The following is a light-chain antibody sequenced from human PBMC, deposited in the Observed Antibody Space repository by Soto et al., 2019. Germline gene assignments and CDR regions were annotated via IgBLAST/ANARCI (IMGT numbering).Light chain of an antibody. CDR1: QSVSSSY. CDR3: QQYGSSPVT. V-gene: IGKV3-20*01. CDR2: GAS. Sequence: EIVLTQSPGTLSLSPGERATLSCRASQSVSSSYLAWYQQKPGQAPRLLIYGASSRATGIPDRFSGSGSGTDFTLTISRLEPEDFAGYYWQQYGSSPVTFGQGTKVEIK. J-gene: IGKJ1*01.